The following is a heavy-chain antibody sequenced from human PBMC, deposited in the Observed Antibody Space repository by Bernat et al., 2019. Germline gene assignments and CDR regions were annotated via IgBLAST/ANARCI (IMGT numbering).Heavy chain of an antibody. CDR3: AREYYYGSGTKLSYYYYYGMDV. D-gene: IGHD3-10*01. Sequence: QVQLVQSGAEVKKPGASVKVSCKVSGYTFTSYYMHWVRQAPGQGLEWMGIINPSGGSTSYAQKFQGRVTMTRDTSTSTVYMELSSLRSEDTAVYYCAREYYYGSGTKLSYYYYYGMDVWGQGTTVTVSS. CDR2: INPSGGST. CDR1: GYTFTSYY. V-gene: IGHV1-46*03. J-gene: IGHJ6*02.